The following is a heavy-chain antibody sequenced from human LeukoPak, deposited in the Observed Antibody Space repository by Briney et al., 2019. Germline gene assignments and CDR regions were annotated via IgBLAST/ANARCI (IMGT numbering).Heavy chain of an antibody. D-gene: IGHD3-10*01. V-gene: IGHV1-46*01. Sequence: ASVKVSCKASGYTFTSYYMHCVRQAPGQGLEWMGIINPSGGSTSYAQKFQGRVTMTRDTSTSTVYMELSSVRSEDTAVYYCARSYYYGAGSYYTLYYFDYWGQGTLVTVSS. CDR2: INPSGGST. J-gene: IGHJ4*02. CDR1: GYTFTSYY. CDR3: ARSYYYGAGSYYTLYYFDY.